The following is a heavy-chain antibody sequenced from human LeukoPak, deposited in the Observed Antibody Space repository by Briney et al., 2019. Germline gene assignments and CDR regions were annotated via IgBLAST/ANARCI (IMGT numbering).Heavy chain of an antibody. CDR3: ARTYDYVWGSYRPYDAFDI. CDR2: INWNGGST. D-gene: IGHD3-16*02. CDR1: GFTFGDYG. Sequence: GGSLRLSCAASGFTFGDYGMSWVRQAPGKGLEWVSGINWNGGSTGYADSVKGRFTISRDNAKNSLYLQMNSLRAEDTALYYCARTYDYVWGSYRPYDAFDIWGQGTMVTVSS. V-gene: IGHV3-20*04. J-gene: IGHJ3*02.